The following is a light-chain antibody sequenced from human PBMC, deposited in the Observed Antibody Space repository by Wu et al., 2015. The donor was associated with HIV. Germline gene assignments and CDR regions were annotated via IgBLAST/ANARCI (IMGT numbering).Light chain of an antibody. Sequence: SASVGDRVTITXRASQDIFTYLAXYQQTPGKAPRVLIYDASTLQSGVSSRFSGSGSGAHFTLTISGLQREDFAVYFCQQLNSFPLTFGQGSRLEI. CDR3: QQLNSFPLT. V-gene: IGKV1-13*02. J-gene: IGKJ5*01. CDR1: QDIFTY. CDR2: DAS.